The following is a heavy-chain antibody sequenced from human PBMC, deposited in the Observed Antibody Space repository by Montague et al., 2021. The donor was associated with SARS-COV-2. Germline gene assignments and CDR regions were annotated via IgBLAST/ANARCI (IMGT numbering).Heavy chain of an antibody. Sequence: SETLSLTCTVSGGSISSSSYYWGWIRQPPGKGLEWIGSIYYSGTTYYNPSLKSRATISVDTSKNQFSLKLSSVTAADTAVYYCAGNVRSLLVRGPDFDYWGQGTLVTVSS. J-gene: IGHJ4*02. CDR3: AGNVRSLLVRGPDFDY. V-gene: IGHV4-39*01. CDR2: IYYSGTT. CDR1: GGSISSSSYY. D-gene: IGHD3-10*01.